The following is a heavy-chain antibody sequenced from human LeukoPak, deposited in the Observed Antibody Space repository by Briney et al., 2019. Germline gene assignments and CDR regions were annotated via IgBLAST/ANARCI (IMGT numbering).Heavy chain of an antibody. CDR2: ITSDSRGI. J-gene: IGHJ4*02. CDR3: AKGTLGSCSGAACYEFDN. D-gene: IGHD2-2*01. Sequence: GGSLRLSCVASGFTYSHYGMNWVRQAPGKGLEWVSGITSDSRGIYYALSVKGRITISRDNSMNTLYLQMNSLRADDTALYYCAKGTLGSCSGAACYEFDNWGQGTLVTVSS. CDR1: GFTYSHYG. V-gene: IGHV3-23*01.